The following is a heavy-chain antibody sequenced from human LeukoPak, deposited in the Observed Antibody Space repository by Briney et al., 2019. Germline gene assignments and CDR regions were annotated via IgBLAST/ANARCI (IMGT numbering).Heavy chain of an antibody. CDR1: GFTFTIYA. CDR2: ITSSGGST. CDR3: AIIASAGFSFDS. D-gene: IGHD6-13*01. J-gene: IGHJ4*02. V-gene: IGHV3-23*01. Sequence: GGSLRLSCAASGFTFTIYAMNWVRQAPGKGLEWVSSITSSGGSTFYADSVKGRFTISRDNSKNTLYLQVNSLRAEDTAVYYCAIIASAGFSFDSWGQGTLVTVSS.